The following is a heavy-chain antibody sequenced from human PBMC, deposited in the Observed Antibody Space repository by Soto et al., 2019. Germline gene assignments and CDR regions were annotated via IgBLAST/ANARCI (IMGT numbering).Heavy chain of an antibody. D-gene: IGHD5-18*01. V-gene: IGHV2-5*02. J-gene: IGHJ5*02. CDR2: IYWDDDK. CDR1: GFSLSTSGVG. Sequence: QITLKESGPTLVKPTQTLTLTCTFSGFSLSTSGVGVGWIRQPPGKALEWLALIYWDDDKRYSPSLKSRLTITKGTTKNQVVLTMTNMDPVDTATYYCAHRDQVQLWSSRTLENWFDPWGQGTLVTVSS. CDR3: AHRDQVQLWSSRTLENWFDP.